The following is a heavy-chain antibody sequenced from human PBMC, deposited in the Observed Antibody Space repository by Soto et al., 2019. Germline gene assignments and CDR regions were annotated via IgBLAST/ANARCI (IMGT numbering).Heavy chain of an antibody. J-gene: IGHJ4*02. D-gene: IGHD4-17*01. V-gene: IGHV2-5*02. CDR1: GFSLSTSGVG. CDR2: VYWDNDK. CDR3: AHRTTVTAFDY. Sequence: QITLKESGPTLVKPTQTLTLTCTFSGFSLSTSGVGVGWIRQPPGKALEWLALVYWDNDKRYSPSLKSRLTITKDTSKNPVVLTLTNVDPVDTATYYCAHRTTVTAFDYWGQGTLVPVSS.